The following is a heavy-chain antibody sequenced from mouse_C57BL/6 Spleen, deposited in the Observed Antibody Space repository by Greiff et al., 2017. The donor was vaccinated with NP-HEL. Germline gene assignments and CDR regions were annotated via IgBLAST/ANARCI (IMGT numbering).Heavy chain of an antibody. J-gene: IGHJ2*01. CDR3: ARVYYSYYFDY. V-gene: IGHV5-16*01. CDR2: INYDGSST. CDR1: GFTFSDYY. D-gene: IGHD2-12*01. Sequence: EVMLVESEGGLVQPGSSMKLSCTASGFTFSDYYMAWVRQVPEKGLEWVANINYDGSSTYYLDSLKSRFIISRDNAKNILYLQMSSLKSEDTATYSCARVYYSYYFDYWGQGTTLTVSS.